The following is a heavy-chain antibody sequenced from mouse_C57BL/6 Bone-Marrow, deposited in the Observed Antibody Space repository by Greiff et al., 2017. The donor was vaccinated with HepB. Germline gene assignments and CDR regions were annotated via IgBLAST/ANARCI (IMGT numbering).Heavy chain of an antibody. CDR3: ARDRDGYLLAY. D-gene: IGHD2-3*01. Sequence: EVQLVESGGGLVKPGGSLKLSCAASGFTFSSYAMSWVRQTPEKRLEWVATISDGGSYTYYPDNVKGRFTISRDNAKNNLYLQMGHLKSEDTAMYYCARDRDGYLLAYWGQGTLVTVSA. CDR1: GFTFSSYA. V-gene: IGHV5-4*01. J-gene: IGHJ3*01. CDR2: ISDGGSYT.